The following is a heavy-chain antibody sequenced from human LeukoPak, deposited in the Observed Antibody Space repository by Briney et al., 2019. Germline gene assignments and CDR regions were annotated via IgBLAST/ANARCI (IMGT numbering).Heavy chain of an antibody. J-gene: IGHJ4*02. CDR2: IYYSGFT. D-gene: IGHD4-17*01. Sequence: SETLSLSCTVSGASIRTSSHYWGWVRQTPGKGLEWIGSIYYSGFTYYNPSLKSRLTISVDTSKNQFSLNLSSVTAADTAVYYCARLDGDYYFDYWGQGTLVTVSS. V-gene: IGHV4-39*07. CDR1: GASIRTSSHY. CDR3: ARLDGDYYFDY.